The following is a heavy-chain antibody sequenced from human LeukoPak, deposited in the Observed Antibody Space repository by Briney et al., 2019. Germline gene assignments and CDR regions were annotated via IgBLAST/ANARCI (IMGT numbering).Heavy chain of an antibody. V-gene: IGHV3-30*18. CDR3: AKATGSGSYGYYYYGMDV. J-gene: IGHJ6*02. CDR1: GFTFSSYG. Sequence: GGFLRLSCAASGFTFSSYGTHWVRQAPGKGLEWVAVISYDGSNKYYADSVKGRFTISRDNSKNTLYLQMNSLRAEDTAVYYCAKATGSGSYGYYYYGMDVWGQGTTVTVSS. D-gene: IGHD1-26*01. CDR2: ISYDGSNK.